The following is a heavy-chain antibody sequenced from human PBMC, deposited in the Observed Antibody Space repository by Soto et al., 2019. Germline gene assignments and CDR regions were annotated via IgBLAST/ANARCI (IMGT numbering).Heavy chain of an antibody. CDR1: GFTFSSYA. J-gene: IGHJ4*02. Sequence: LRLSCAASGFTFSSYAMSWVRQAPGKGLEWVSAISGSGGSTYYADSVKGRFTISRDNSKNTLYLQMNSLRAEDTAVYYCAKAGTYYYGSGSYWFDYWGQGTLVTVSS. V-gene: IGHV3-23*01. CDR2: ISGSGGST. CDR3: AKAGTYYYGSGSYWFDY. D-gene: IGHD3-10*01.